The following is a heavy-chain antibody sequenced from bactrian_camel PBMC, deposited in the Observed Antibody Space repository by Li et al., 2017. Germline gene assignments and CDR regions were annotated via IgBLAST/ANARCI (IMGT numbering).Heavy chain of an antibody. D-gene: IGHD6*01. Sequence: VQLVESGGGLVPIGGSLRLSCAASGFTFSSSAMSWVRRASGKGLEWVSAVNIGGRGTDYSESVKGRFTASRDNAQNTVCLQVNSLKPDDTAVYSCARVRGVVAVGFVDYWGQGTQVTVS. CDR3: ARVRGVVAVGFVDY. CDR1: GFTFSSSA. CDR2: VNIGGRGT. J-gene: IGHJ4*01. V-gene: IGHV3S40*01.